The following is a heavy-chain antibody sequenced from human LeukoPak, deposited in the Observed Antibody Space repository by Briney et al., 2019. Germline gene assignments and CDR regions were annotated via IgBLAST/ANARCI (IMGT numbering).Heavy chain of an antibody. J-gene: IGHJ4*02. Sequence: GEALKISCKGSGYIFTSYWIGWVRQLPGKGLEWMGIIYPGDSDTRYSPSFQGQVTISADKSISTAYLQWSSLKASDTAMYYCARPHCGGDCYYDYWGQGTLVTVTS. D-gene: IGHD2-21*02. CDR3: ARPHCGGDCYYDY. V-gene: IGHV5-51*01. CDR2: IYPGDSDT. CDR1: GYIFTSYW.